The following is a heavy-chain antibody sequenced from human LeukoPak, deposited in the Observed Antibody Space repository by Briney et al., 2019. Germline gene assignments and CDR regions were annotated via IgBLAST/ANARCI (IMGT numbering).Heavy chain of an antibody. CDR1: GFTFSTYT. V-gene: IGHV3-21*01. CDR2: ISSTSSYI. CDR3: GRGHWGLDY. J-gene: IGHJ4*02. D-gene: IGHD7-27*01. Sequence: GGSLRLSCAASGFTFSTYTMSWVRQAPGKGLEWVSSISSTSSYIYYADSVKGRFTISRDTAKNSLYLQMNSLRAEDTAVYYCGRGHWGLDYWGQGALVTVSS.